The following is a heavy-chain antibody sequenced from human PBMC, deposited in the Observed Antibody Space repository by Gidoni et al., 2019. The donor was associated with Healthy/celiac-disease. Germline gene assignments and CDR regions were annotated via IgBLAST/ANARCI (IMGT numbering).Heavy chain of an antibody. Sequence: QVQLVQSGAEVKKPGSSVKVSCKASGGTFSSYAISWVRQAPGQGLEWMGGIIPIFGTANYAQKFQGRVTITADKSTSTAYMELSSLRSEDTAVYYCARGLRGYYDSSGYSYYYYYMDVWGKGTTVTVSS. CDR3: ARGLRGYYDSSGYSYYYYYMDV. CDR2: IIPIFGTA. CDR1: GGTFSSYA. V-gene: IGHV1-69*06. D-gene: IGHD3-22*01. J-gene: IGHJ6*03.